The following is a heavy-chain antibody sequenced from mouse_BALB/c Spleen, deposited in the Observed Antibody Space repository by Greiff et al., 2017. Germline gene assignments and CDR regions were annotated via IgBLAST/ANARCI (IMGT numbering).Heavy chain of an antibody. CDR1: GFTFSSYA. CDR2: ISSGGSYT. D-gene: IGHD2-1*01. V-gene: IGHV5-9-4*01. J-gene: IGHJ3*01. Sequence: EVQLVESGGGLVKPGGSLKLSCAASGFTFSSYAMSWVRQSPEKRLEWVAEISSGGSYTYYPDTVTGRFTISRDNAKNTLYLEMSSLRSEDTAMYYCARDEGPYVNQISWFAYWGQGTLVTVSA. CDR3: ARDEGPYVNQISWFAY.